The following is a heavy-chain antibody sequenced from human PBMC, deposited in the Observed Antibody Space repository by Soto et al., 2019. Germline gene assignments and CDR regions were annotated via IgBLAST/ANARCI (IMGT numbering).Heavy chain of an antibody. CDR2: ISGSGGST. J-gene: IGHJ6*02. Sequence: GSLRLSCAASGFTFSSYAMSWVRQAPGKGLEWVSAISGSGGSTYYADSVKGRFTISRDNSKNTLYLQMNSLRAEDTAVYYCAILYCSGGSCYDYYYGMDVWGQGTTVTVSS. V-gene: IGHV3-23*01. CDR1: GFTFSSYA. CDR3: AILYCSGGSCYDYYYGMDV. D-gene: IGHD2-15*01.